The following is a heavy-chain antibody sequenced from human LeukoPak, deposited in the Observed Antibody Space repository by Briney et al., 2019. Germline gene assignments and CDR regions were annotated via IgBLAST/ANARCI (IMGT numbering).Heavy chain of an antibody. CDR1: GFTFSNYA. D-gene: IGHD6-6*01. Sequence: QPGGSLRLSCVASGFTFSNYAMTWVRQAPGKGLEWVSAISGSVNATYYVDSVKGRFTISRDNSKNTLYLQMNSLRVEDTAVYYCVKGGQLGYWGQGTLVTVSS. CDR2: ISGSVNAT. J-gene: IGHJ4*02. CDR3: VKGGQLGY. V-gene: IGHV3-23*01.